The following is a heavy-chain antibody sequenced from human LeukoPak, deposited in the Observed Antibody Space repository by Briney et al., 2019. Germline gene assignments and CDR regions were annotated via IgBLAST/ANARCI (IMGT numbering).Heavy chain of an antibody. J-gene: IGHJ4*02. CDR3: ARGRKGGSAL. CDR2: IYYMRST. D-gene: IGHD3-10*01. V-gene: IGHV4-30-4*01. CDR1: GGSISNGYY. Sequence: SETLSLTCSVSGGSISNGYYWSWIRQRPGEGLEWIGYIYYMRSTYYNPSLRSRVTISADAAETQFSLKLSSVTAADTAFYYCARGRKGGSALWGQGTLVTVSS.